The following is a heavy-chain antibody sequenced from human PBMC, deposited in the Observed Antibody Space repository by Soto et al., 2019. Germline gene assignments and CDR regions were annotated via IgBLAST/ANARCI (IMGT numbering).Heavy chain of an antibody. V-gene: IGHV4-38-2*02. CDR1: GYSISSGYY. CDR3: ARDSRPNYDFWSGYAFLFDY. Sequence: QVQLQESGPGLVKPSETLSLTCAVSGYSISSGYYWGWIRQPPGKGLEWIGSIYHSGSTYYNPSLKSRVTISVDTSKNRFSLKLSSVTAADTAVYYCARDSRPNYDFWSGYAFLFDYWGQGTLVTVSS. J-gene: IGHJ4*02. D-gene: IGHD3-3*01. CDR2: IYHSGST.